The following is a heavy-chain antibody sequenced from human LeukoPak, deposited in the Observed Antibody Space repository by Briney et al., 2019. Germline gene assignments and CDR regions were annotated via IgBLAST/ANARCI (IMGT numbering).Heavy chain of an antibody. V-gene: IGHV3-7*01. CDR1: GFIFKRYW. CDR3: ARDPGYSYAQDF. Sequence: PGGSLRLSCGASGFIFKRYWMSWVRQAPGKGPEWVANIKENGSEEYYVDSVKGRFTTSRDDAKNSLFLQMNSLTDEDTAVYYCARDPGYSYAQDFWGRGTLVTVSS. D-gene: IGHD5-18*01. CDR2: IKENGSEE. J-gene: IGHJ4*02.